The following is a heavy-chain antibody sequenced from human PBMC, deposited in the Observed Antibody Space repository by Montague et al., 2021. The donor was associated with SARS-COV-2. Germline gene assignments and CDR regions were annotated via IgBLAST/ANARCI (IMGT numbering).Heavy chain of an antibody. CDR1: GGSISSSSYY. CDR2: IYYSGST. D-gene: IGHD6-19*01. V-gene: IGHV4-39*01. J-gene: IGHJ4*02. CDR3: AHMRGSSGWLGVFDY. Sequence: SETLSLTCTVSGGSISSSSYYWGWIRQPPGKGLEWIGSIYYSGSTYYNPSLKSRVTISVDTSKNQFSLKLSSVTAADTAVYYCAHMRGSSGWLGVFDYWGQGTLVTVSS.